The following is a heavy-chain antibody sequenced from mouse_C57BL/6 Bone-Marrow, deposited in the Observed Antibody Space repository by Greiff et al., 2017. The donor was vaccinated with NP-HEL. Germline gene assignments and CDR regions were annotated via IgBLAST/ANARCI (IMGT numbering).Heavy chain of an antibody. Sequence: EVQLQQSGPELVKPGASVKISCKASGYTFTDYNMNWVKQSHGKSLEWIGDINPNNGGTSYNQKFKGKATLTVDKSSSTAYMELRSLTSEDSAVYYCASMVGFAYWGQGTLVTVSA. D-gene: IGHD2-3*01. CDR3: ASMVGFAY. V-gene: IGHV1-26*01. J-gene: IGHJ3*01. CDR2: INPNNGGT. CDR1: GYTFTDYN.